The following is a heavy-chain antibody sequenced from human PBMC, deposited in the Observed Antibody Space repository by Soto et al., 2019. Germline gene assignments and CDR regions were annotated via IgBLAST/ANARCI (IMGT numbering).Heavy chain of an antibody. CDR3: AREGITIFGVVPSGMDV. D-gene: IGHD3-3*01. CDR2: IWYDGSNK. V-gene: IGHV3-33*01. J-gene: IGHJ6*02. Sequence: GGSLRLSYAASGFTFSSYGMHWVRQAPGKGLEWAAVIWYDGSNKYYADSVKGRFTISRDNSKNTLYLQMNSLRAEDTAVYYCAREGITIFGVVPSGMDVWGQGTTVTVSS. CDR1: GFTFSSYG.